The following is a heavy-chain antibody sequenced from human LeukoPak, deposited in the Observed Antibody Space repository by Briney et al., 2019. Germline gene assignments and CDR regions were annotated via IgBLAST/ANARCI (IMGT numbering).Heavy chain of an antibody. CDR1: GGSISSYY. V-gene: IGHV4-59*12. Sequence: SETLSLTCTVSGGSISSYYWSWIRQPPGKGLEWIGYIYYSGSTSYNPSLKSRVTISVDTSNNQFSLKLSSVTAADTAVYYCARGQGGALLDYWGQGTLVTVSS. J-gene: IGHJ4*02. CDR2: IYYSGST. D-gene: IGHD2-21*01. CDR3: ARGQGGALLDY.